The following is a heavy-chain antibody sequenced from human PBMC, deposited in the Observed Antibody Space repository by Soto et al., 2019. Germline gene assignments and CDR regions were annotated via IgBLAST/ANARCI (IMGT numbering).Heavy chain of an antibody. V-gene: IGHV3-7*01. CDR1: GFPFTNFW. CDR3: GRDEVRNGVGV. Sequence: SLRLSCVASGFPFTNFWMSWVRQAPGKGLEWVANIKGDGSEKRYVDSVKGRFTISRDNAKNSVYLQMNSLRVEDTALYYCGRDEVRNGVGVWGPGTTVTVSS. J-gene: IGHJ6*02. CDR2: IKGDGSEK.